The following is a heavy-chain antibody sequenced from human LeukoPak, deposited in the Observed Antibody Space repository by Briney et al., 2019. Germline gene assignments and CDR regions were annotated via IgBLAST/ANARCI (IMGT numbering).Heavy chain of an antibody. CDR2: ISGSGGST. V-gene: IGHV3-23*01. D-gene: IGHD2-2*01. CDR3: AKDHDIVVVPAAMVY. J-gene: IGHJ4*02. Sequence: GGSLRLSCAASGFTFSSYWMHWVRQAPGKGLEWVSAISGSGGSTYYADSVKGRFTISRDNSKNTLYLQMNSLRAEDTAVYYCAKDHDIVVVPAAMVYWGQGTLVTVSS. CDR1: GFTFSSYW.